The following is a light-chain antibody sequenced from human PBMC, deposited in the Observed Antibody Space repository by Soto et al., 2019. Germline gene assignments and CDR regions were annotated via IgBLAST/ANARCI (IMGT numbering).Light chain of an antibody. CDR3: CSYAGSYTLV. CDR1: SSDIGGYNF. Sequence: QSALTQPRSVSGSPGQSVTISCTGTSSDIGGYNFVSWYQQHPDKAPKVMLYDVSKRPSGVPDRFSGSKSGNTASLTISGLQADDEADYYCCSYAGSYTLVFGGGTKLTVL. J-gene: IGLJ2*01. CDR2: DVS. V-gene: IGLV2-11*01.